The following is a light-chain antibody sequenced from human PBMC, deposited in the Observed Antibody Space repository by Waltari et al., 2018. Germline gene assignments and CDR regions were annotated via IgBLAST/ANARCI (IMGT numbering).Light chain of an antibody. J-gene: IGLJ1*01. V-gene: IGLV2-14*01. CDR2: EVT. CDR3: SSYRSGSTRV. Sequence: QSALTQPASVSGSPGQSITISCTGTSSDVGGYKYVSWYQQHPGKAPKLIIYEVTYRPPGISNRFSGSKAGNSASLTISGLQAEDEADYYCSSYRSGSTRVFGTGTKVTVL. CDR1: SSDVGGYKY.